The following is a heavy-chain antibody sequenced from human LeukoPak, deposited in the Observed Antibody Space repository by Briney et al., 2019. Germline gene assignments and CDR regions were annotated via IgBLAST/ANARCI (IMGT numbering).Heavy chain of an antibody. V-gene: IGHV1-2*02. Sequence: ASVKVSCKASGYTFTGYYMHWVRQAPGQGLEWMGWINPNSGGTNYAQKFQGRVTMTRDTSISTAYMELSRLRSDDTAVYYCVRDPRRDGYKSEFDYWGQGTLVTVSS. D-gene: IGHD5-24*01. CDR3: VRDPRRDGYKSEFDY. CDR1: GYTFTGYY. CDR2: INPNSGGT. J-gene: IGHJ4*02.